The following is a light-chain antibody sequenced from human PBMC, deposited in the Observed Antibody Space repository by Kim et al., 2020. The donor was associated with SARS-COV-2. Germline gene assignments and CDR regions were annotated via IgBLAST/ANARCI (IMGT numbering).Light chain of an antibody. CDR1: QSISSY. CDR2: AAS. CDR3: QQSYSRGT. J-gene: IGKJ1*01. V-gene: IGKV1-39*01. Sequence: SASVGDIVTITCRASQSISSYLNWYQQKPGKAPKLLIYAASSLQSGVPSRFSGSGSGTDFTLTISSLQPEDFATYYCQQSYSRGTFGQGTKVDIK.